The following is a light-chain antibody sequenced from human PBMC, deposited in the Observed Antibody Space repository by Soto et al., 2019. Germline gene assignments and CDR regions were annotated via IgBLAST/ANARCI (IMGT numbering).Light chain of an antibody. CDR3: AAWDDNLRGSYWV. J-gene: IGLJ3*02. CDR1: SSNIGRNT. V-gene: IGLV1-44*01. CDR2: SNN. Sequence: QSVLTQPPSASGTPGQRVTISCSGSSSNIGRNTVNWYQQLPGTAPKLLIYSNNQRPSGVPDRFSGSKSGTTASLAISGLQSEDEADYYCAAWDDNLRGSYWVFGGGTKVTVL.